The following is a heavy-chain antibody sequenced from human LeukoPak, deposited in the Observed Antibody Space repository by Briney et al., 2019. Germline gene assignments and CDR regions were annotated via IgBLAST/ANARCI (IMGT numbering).Heavy chain of an antibody. CDR3: AKDLYEAGPMRYYYYGMDV. J-gene: IGHJ6*02. Sequence: ARSLSPSCAASGFTFSSYGMHWVRQAPGQGLEWVAVISYDGSNKYYADSVKGRFIISRDNSKNTLYLQMNSLRAEDTAVYYCAKDLYEAGPMRYYYYGMDVWGQGTTVTVSS. V-gene: IGHV3-30*18. CDR1: GFTFSSYG. D-gene: IGHD3-16*01. CDR2: ISYDGSNK.